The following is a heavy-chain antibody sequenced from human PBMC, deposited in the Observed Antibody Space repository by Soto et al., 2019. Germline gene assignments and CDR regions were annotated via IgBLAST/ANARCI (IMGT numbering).Heavy chain of an antibody. D-gene: IGHD4-17*01. CDR1: GFTFSSYS. J-gene: IGHJ3*02. CDR2: ISSSSSTI. Sequence: EVQLVESGGGLVQPGGSLRLSCAASGFTFSSYSMNWVRQAPGKGLEWVSYISSSSSTIYYADSVKGRFTISRDNAKNSLYLQINSLRDEYTAVYYCARDPTSDYGEWLSAFDIWGQGTMVTVSS. V-gene: IGHV3-48*02. CDR3: ARDPTSDYGEWLSAFDI.